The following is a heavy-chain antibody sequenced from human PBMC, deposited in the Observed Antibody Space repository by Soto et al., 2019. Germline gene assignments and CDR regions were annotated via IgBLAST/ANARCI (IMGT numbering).Heavy chain of an antibody. CDR1: GGSITLYY. V-gene: IGHV4-59*08. CDR2: MYSSGST. D-gene: IGHD2-21*02. J-gene: IGHJ4*02. Sequence: SETLSLTCTVSGGSITLYYWNWIRRSPGKGLEWIGYMYSSGSTNYRSSLKSRVTISGDTSKNRVSLELRSVTAADTAVYYCARVNVTLDLWGLGTLVTVSS. CDR3: ARVNVTLDL.